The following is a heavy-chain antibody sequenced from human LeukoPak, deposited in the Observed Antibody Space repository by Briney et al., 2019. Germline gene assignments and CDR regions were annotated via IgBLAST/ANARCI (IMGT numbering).Heavy chain of an antibody. CDR1: GFTFSRYS. CDR2: ISSISSTI. D-gene: IGHD5-24*01. V-gene: IGHV3-48*02. Sequence: GGSLSLSCAASGFTFSRYSINWVRQAPGKGLEWVSYISSISSTIYYADAVKGRFTISRDNANNSLNLQMNSLGDEDTAVYYCARDFQREMGLGYWGQGTQLSVS. J-gene: IGHJ4*02. CDR3: ARDFQREMGLGY.